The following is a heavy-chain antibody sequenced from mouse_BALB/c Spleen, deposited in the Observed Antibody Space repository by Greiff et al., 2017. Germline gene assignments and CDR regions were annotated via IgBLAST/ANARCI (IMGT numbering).Heavy chain of an antibody. D-gene: IGHD1-1*01. J-gene: IGHJ2*01. Sequence: EVQRVESGGGLVKPGGSLKLSCAASGFTFSDYYMYWVRQTPEKRLEWVATISDGGSYTYYPDSVKGRFTISRDNAKNNLYLQMSSLKSEDTAMYYCARVPYGGDYFDYWGQGTTLTVSS. CDR3: ARVPYGGDYFDY. CDR2: ISDGGSYT. CDR1: GFTFSDYY. V-gene: IGHV5-4*02.